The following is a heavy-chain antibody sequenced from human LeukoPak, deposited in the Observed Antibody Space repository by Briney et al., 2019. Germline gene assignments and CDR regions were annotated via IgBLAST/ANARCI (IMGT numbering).Heavy chain of an antibody. D-gene: IGHD4-23*01. V-gene: IGHV5-51*01. J-gene: IGHJ6*02. CDR1: GYSFTSYW. Sequence: GESLRISCKGPGYSFTSYWIGWVRQMPGKGLEWMGIIYPGDSDTRYSPSFQGQVTISADKSISTAYLQWSSLKASDTAMYYCARHKPPTVVAPYYYGMDVWGQGTTVTVSS. CDR3: ARHKPPTVVAPYYYGMDV. CDR2: IYPGDSDT.